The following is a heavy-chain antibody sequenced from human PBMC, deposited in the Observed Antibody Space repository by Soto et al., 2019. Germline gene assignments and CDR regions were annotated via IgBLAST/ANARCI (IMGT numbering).Heavy chain of an antibody. V-gene: IGHV1-69*13. J-gene: IGHJ4*02. Sequence: ASVKVSCKASGGTFSSYAISWVRQAPGQGLEWMGGIIPIFGTANYAQKFQGRVTITADESTSTAYMELSSLRSEDTAVYYCARDTGRLIVVVPAALRYWGQGTLVTVSS. D-gene: IGHD2-2*01. CDR1: GGTFSSYA. CDR2: IIPIFGTA. CDR3: ARDTGRLIVVVPAALRY.